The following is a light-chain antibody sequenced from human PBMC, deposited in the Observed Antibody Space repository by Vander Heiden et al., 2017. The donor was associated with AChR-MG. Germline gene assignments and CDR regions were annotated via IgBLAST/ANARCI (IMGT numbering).Light chain of an antibody. CDR1: QSVSSSY. CDR2: GAS. V-gene: IGKV3-20*01. J-gene: IGKJ3*01. CDR3: QQYGSSSFT. Sequence: EIVLTQSPGTPSSSPGERATLSCRTSQSVSSSYLAWYQQKPGQAPRLLIYGASSRATGIPDRFSGSGSGTDFTLTISRLEPGDFAVYYCQQYGSSSFTFGPGTKVEIK.